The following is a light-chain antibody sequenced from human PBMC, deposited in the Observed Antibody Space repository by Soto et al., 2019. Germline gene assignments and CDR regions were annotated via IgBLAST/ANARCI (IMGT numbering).Light chain of an antibody. CDR2: GAS. CDR1: QSVSNNY. Sequence: EIVLTQSPGTLSLSPGERGTLSCRASQSVSNNYLAWYQQKPGQATRPLIYGASNRDTGIQDRLSGSGSGTEFTLTIRRLEPEDFAVYYCKQYGSSGTCGQGTKVDIK. V-gene: IGKV3-20*01. J-gene: IGKJ1*01. CDR3: KQYGSSGT.